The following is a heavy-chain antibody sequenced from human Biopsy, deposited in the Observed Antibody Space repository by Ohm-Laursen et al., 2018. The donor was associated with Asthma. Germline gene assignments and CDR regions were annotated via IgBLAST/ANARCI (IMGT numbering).Heavy chain of an antibody. CDR2: TNTNTGNP. V-gene: IGHV7-4-1*02. J-gene: IGHJ6*02. Sequence: SSVKVSCKASGYTLTSYGMNWVRQAPGQGLEWMGWTNTNTGNPTYAQGFTGRFVFSLDTPVSTAYLQISSLKAEDTAVYYCARRYNWNGMDVWGQGTTVTVSS. CDR1: GYTLTSYG. D-gene: IGHD1-20*01. CDR3: ARRYNWNGMDV.